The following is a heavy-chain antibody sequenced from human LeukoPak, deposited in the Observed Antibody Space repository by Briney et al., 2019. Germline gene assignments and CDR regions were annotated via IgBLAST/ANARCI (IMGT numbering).Heavy chain of an antibody. Sequence: SETLSLTCAVSGYSISSGYYWGWIRQPPGKGLEWVGSIYHSGSTYYNPSLKSRVTISVDTSKNQFSLKLSSVTAADTAVYYCARGRLKSITGTLPRFDPWGQGTLVTVSS. CDR3: ARGRLKSITGTLPRFDP. CDR1: GYSISSGYY. CDR2: IYHSGST. J-gene: IGHJ5*02. V-gene: IGHV4-38-2*01. D-gene: IGHD1-20*01.